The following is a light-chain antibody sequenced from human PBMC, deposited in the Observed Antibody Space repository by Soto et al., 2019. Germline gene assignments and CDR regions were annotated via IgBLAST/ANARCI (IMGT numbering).Light chain of an antibody. Sequence: IGLTQSPATLSLSLRERATLSCRASQSVSSYLAWYQQKPGQAPRLLIYDASNRATGIPARFSGSGSGTDFTLTISSLEPEDFAVYYCQQRSNWPPTFGQGTKV. CDR3: QQRSNWPPT. V-gene: IGKV3-11*01. CDR1: QSVSSY. J-gene: IGKJ1*01. CDR2: DAS.